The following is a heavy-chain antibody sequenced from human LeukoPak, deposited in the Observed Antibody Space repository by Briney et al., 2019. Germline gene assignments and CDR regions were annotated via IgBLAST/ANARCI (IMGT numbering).Heavy chain of an antibody. CDR1: GFRLGSHA. Sequence: GSLRLSCAASGFRLGSHAVHWVRQAPGKGLEWLAQIWYDGSNKYYVDSVKGRFTTSRDNSKNTVYLQMNSLRAEDTAVYFCARDGQQLAPYAMDVWGQGTTVTVSS. CDR2: IWYDGSNK. V-gene: IGHV3-33*01. D-gene: IGHD6-13*01. CDR3: ARDGQQLAPYAMDV. J-gene: IGHJ6*02.